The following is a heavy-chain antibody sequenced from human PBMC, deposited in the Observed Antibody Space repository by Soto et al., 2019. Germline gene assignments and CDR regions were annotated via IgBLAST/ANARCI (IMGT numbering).Heavy chain of an antibody. J-gene: IGHJ4*02. V-gene: IGHV3-30*18. CDR3: VKGSEVARQELDH. Sequence: QVQLVESGGGVVRPGRSPRLSCAASGFTFSNFGMHWVRQAPGKGLEWVAAISSDGGDKHYSHSVKDRFTISRDNSKNTLFLQMNSLRVEDTAVYYCVKGSEVARQELDHWGQGILVTVSS. CDR1: GFTFSNFG. D-gene: IGHD2-15*01. CDR2: ISSDGGDK.